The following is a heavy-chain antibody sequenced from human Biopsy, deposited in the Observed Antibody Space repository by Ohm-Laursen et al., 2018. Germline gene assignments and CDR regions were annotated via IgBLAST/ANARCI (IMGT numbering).Heavy chain of an antibody. CDR2: ISHTGYT. J-gene: IGHJ1*01. D-gene: IGHD4-23*01. V-gene: IGHV4-59*11. CDR1: GGSFTGHY. Sequence: GTLSLTCAVSGGSFTGHYWTWIRQPPGKGLVWIGHISHTGYTSYKSSLKSRVTISLDTSRKHFSLRLTSLAAADTAVYYCARGSNEYGGLYFPHWGQGTLVTVSS. CDR3: ARGSNEYGGLYFPH.